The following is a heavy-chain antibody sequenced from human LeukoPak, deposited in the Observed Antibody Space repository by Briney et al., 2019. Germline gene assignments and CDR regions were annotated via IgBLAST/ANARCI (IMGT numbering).Heavy chain of an antibody. V-gene: IGHV3-30*18. CDR1: GFTFSSYG. CDR3: AKGGRYCSGGSCYNWFDP. Sequence: GGSLRLSCAASGFTFSSYGMHWVRQAPGKGLEWVAVISYDGSNNYYADSVKGRFTISRDNSKNTLYLQMNSLRAADTAVYYCAKGGRYCSGGSCYNWFDPWGQGTLVTVSS. D-gene: IGHD2-15*01. CDR2: ISYDGSNN. J-gene: IGHJ5*02.